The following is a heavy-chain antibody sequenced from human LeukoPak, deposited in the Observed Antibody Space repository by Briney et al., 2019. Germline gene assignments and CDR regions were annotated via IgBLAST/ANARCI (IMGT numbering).Heavy chain of an antibody. V-gene: IGHV3-21*01. CDR1: GFTFSSYW. D-gene: IGHD1-26*01. Sequence: GGSLRLSCAASGFTFSSYWMSWVRQAPGKGLEWVSSISSSRNYIYYADSVKGRFTISRDNAKNSLYLQMNSLRAEDTAVYYCTNTRRDIVGATLDYWGQGTLVTVSS. CDR3: TNTRRDIVGATLDY. CDR2: ISSSRNYI. J-gene: IGHJ4*02.